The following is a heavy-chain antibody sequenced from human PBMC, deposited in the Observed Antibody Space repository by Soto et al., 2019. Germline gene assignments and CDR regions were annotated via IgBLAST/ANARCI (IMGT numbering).Heavy chain of an antibody. Sequence: SETLSLTCTVSGGSFSSYYWSWIRQPPGKGLEWIGYIYYSGSTNYNPSLKSRVTISVDTSKNQFSLKLSSVTAADTAVYYCARVPLPRDGGYSYGEFDYWGQGTLVTVSS. D-gene: IGHD5-18*01. CDR3: ARVPLPRDGGYSYGEFDY. V-gene: IGHV4-59*01. J-gene: IGHJ4*02. CDR2: IYYSGST. CDR1: GGSFSSYY.